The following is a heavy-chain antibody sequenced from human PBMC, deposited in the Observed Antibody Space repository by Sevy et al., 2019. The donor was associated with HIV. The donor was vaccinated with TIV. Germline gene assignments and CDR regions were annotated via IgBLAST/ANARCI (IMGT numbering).Heavy chain of an antibody. Sequence: GGSLRLSCAASGFTFSKYSMSWVRQPPGKGLEWVSTLSFGCGEINYADSVKGRFTISRDNSKSSVCLQLNNLRPDDTAVYYCAREGCTKPHDYWGQGTLVTVSS. CDR3: AREGCTKPHDY. D-gene: IGHD2-8*01. J-gene: IGHJ4*02. CDR1: GFTFSKYS. CDR2: LSFGCGEI. V-gene: IGHV3-23*01.